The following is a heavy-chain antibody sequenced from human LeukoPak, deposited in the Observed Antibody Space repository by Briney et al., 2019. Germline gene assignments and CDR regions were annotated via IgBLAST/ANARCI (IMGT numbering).Heavy chain of an antibody. D-gene: IGHD2-8*01. CDR3: AREKGTYCTNGVCPSENAFDI. Sequence: ASVKVSCKASGYTVTSYYMHWVRQAPGQGLEWMGILNPSGGSSSYAQKFQGRATLTRATSTSTVYMELSSLRSEDTAVYYCAREKGTYCTNGVCPSENAFDIWGQGTMVTVSS. J-gene: IGHJ3*02. CDR1: GYTVTSYY. CDR2: LNPSGGSS. V-gene: IGHV1-46*01.